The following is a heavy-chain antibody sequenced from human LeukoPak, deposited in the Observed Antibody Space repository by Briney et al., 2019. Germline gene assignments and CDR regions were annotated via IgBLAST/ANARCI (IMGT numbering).Heavy chain of an antibody. V-gene: IGHV1-2*06. CDR1: GYTFSDYS. CDR3: ARPYYYGSGSTNWFDP. Sequence: ASVKVSCKASGYTFSDYSIHWVRQAPGQGLEWMGRINSNSGGTIYAQNFQGRVTMTRDTSITTAYMEVSGLTSDDTAVYYCARPYYYGSGSTNWFDPWGQGTLVTVSS. J-gene: IGHJ5*02. D-gene: IGHD3-10*01. CDR2: INSNSGGT.